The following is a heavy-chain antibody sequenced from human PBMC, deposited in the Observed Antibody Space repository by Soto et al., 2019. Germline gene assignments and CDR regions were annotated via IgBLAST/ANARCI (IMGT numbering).Heavy chain of an antibody. Sequence: ASETLSLTCTVSGGSISSYYWSWIRQPPGKGLEWIGYIYYRGSTNYNPSLKSRYTISVDTSKNQLSLKMSSVTAADTAVYYCARGFGDIVVVPAAIYYYYYMDVGGKGTTVT. V-gene: IGHV4-59*08. CDR3: ARGFGDIVVVPAAIYYYYYMDV. D-gene: IGHD2-2*01. CDR2: IYYRGST. J-gene: IGHJ6*03. CDR1: GGSISSYY.